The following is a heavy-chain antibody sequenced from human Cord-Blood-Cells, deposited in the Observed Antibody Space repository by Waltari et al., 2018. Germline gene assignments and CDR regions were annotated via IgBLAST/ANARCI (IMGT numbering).Heavy chain of an antibody. CDR3: ATLFLRYSSSWVDY. CDR2: FDAEDGET. Sequence: QVQLVQSGAEVKKPGASVKVSCKVSGYTLTELSMHWVRQAPGKGLEWMGGFDAEDGETIYAQKVQGRVTMTEDTSTDTAYMELSSLRSEDTAVYYCATLFLRYSSSWVDYWGQGTLVTVSS. J-gene: IGHJ4*02. D-gene: IGHD6-13*01. CDR1: GYTLTELS. V-gene: IGHV1-24*01.